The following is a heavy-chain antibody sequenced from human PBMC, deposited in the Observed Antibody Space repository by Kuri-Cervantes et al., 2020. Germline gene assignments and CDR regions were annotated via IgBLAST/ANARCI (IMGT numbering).Heavy chain of an antibody. Sequence: SVKVSCKASGGTFSSYTISWVRQAPGQGLEWMGRIIPILGIASYAQKFQGRVTMTRDTSISTAYMELSRLRSDDTAVYYCARDARGEPGYCSSTSCYYYYGMDVWGQGTTVTVSS. V-gene: IGHV1-69*04. D-gene: IGHD2-2*01. CDR2: IIPILGIA. J-gene: IGHJ6*02. CDR1: GGTFSSYT. CDR3: ARDARGEPGYCSSTSCYYYYGMDV.